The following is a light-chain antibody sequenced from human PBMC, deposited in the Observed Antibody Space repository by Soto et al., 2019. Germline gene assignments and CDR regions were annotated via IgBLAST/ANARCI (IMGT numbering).Light chain of an antibody. CDR1: SSDVGGYNY. CDR2: DVG. V-gene: IGLV2-14*01. CDR3: RSYTSSSTRV. J-gene: IGLJ1*01. Sequence: QSALTEPASVSGPPGQSITISCTGTSSDVGGYNYVSWYQQHPGKAPKLMIYDVGNRPSGVSNRFSGSKSGNTASLTISGLQAEDEADYYCRSYTSSSTRVFGTGTKLTVL.